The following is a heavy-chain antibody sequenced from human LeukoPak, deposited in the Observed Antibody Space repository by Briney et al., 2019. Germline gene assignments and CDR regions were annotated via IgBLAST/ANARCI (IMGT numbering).Heavy chain of an antibody. CDR3: ARDLEPVVVTAKRGFDY. V-gene: IGHV1-18*01. Sequence: ASVKVSCKASGYTFTSYGISWVRQAPGQGLEWMGWISAYNGNTNYAQKLQGRVTMTTDTSTSTAYTELRSLRSDDTAVYYCARDLEPVVVTAKRGFDYWGQGTLVTVSS. CDR1: GYTFTSYG. CDR2: ISAYNGNT. J-gene: IGHJ4*02. D-gene: IGHD2-21*02.